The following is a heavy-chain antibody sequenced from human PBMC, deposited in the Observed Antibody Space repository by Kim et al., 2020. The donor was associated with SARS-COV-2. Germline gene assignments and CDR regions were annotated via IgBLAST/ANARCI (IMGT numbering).Heavy chain of an antibody. V-gene: IGHV3-21*01. CDR2: ISSSSSYI. CDR1: GFTFSSYS. CDR3: ARDSNGNNTKVLDY. J-gene: IGHJ4*02. D-gene: IGHD2-8*01. Sequence: GGSLRLSCAASGFTFSSYSMNWVRQAPGKGLEWVSSISSSSSYIYYADSVKGRFTISRDNAKNSLYLQMNSLRAEDTAVYYCARDSNGNNTKVLDYWGQGTLVTVSS.